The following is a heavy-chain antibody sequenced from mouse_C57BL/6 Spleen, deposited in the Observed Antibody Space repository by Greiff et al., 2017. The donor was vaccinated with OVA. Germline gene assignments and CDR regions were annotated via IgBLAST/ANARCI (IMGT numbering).Heavy chain of an antibody. Sequence: EVKVVESGGGLVKPGGSLKLSCAASGFTFSDYGMHWVRQAPEKGLEWVAYISSGSSTIYYADTVKGRFTISRDNAKNTLFLQMTSLRSEDTAMYYCARASFYGNYGAYWGQGTLVTVSA. CDR1: GFTFSDYG. CDR3: ARASFYGNYGAY. CDR2: ISSGSSTI. J-gene: IGHJ3*01. V-gene: IGHV5-17*01. D-gene: IGHD2-1*01.